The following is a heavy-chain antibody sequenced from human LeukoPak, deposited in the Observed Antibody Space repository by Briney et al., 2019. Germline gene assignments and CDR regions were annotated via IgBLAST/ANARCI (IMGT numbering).Heavy chain of an antibody. V-gene: IGHV3-48*01. Sequence: GGSLRPSCAASGFTFSSYSMNWVRQAPGKGLEWVSYISSSSTIYYADSVKGRFTISRDNAKNSLYLQMNSLRAEDTAVYYCARDQPPRNPSAFDIWGQGTMVTVSS. CDR3: ARDQPPRNPSAFDI. J-gene: IGHJ3*02. CDR1: GFTFSSYS. CDR2: ISSSSTI.